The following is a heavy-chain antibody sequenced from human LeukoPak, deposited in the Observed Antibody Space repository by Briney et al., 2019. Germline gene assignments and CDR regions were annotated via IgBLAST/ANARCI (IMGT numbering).Heavy chain of an antibody. CDR1: GYTFTSYG. D-gene: IGHD6-13*01. J-gene: IGHJ4*02. V-gene: IGHV1-18*01. Sequence: ASVKVSCKASGYTFTSYGISWVRQAPGQGLEWMGWISAYNGNTNYAQKLQGRVTMTTDTSTGTAYMELRSLRSDDTAVYYCARETSSSSWTYFDYWGQGTLVTVSS. CDR3: ARETSSSSWTYFDY. CDR2: ISAYNGNT.